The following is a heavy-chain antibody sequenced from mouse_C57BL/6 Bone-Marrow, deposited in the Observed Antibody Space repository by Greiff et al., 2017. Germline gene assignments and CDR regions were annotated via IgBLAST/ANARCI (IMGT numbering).Heavy chain of an antibody. CDR3: ARYGVDY. CDR2: ISSGGSYT. D-gene: IGHD2-10*02. Sequence: EVKLQESGGDLVKPGGSLKLSCAASGFTFSSYGMSWVRQTPDKRLEWVATISSGGSYTYYPASVKGRFTISRDNAKNTLYLQMSSLKSEDTAMYYCARYGVDYWGQGTTLTVSS. J-gene: IGHJ2*01. CDR1: GFTFSSYG. V-gene: IGHV5-6*01.